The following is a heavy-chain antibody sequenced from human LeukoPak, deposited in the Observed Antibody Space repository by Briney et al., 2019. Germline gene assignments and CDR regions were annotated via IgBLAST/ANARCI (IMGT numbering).Heavy chain of an antibody. J-gene: IGHJ4*02. V-gene: IGHV3-23*01. CDR1: GFTFSSYA. CDR3: AKDSLCGGDCYIFDY. CDR2: ISGSGGST. Sequence: GGSLRLSCAASGFTFSSYAMSWVRQAPGKGLEWVSAISGSGGSTYYADSVKGRFTISRDNSKNTLYLQMNSLRAEDTAVYYCAKDSLCGGDCYIFDYWGQGTLVTVSS. D-gene: IGHD2-21*02.